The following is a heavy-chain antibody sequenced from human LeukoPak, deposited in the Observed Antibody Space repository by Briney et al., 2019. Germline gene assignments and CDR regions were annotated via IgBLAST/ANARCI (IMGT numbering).Heavy chain of an antibody. Sequence: SETLSLTCTVSGGSISSYYWSWIRQPPGKGLEWIGYIYYSGSTNYNPSLKSRVTISVDTSKNQFSLQLNSVTPEDTAVYYCARDYSGSYHWEAFDIWGQGTMVTVSS. V-gene: IGHV4-59*12. CDR2: IYYSGST. CDR1: GGSISSYY. J-gene: IGHJ3*02. CDR3: ARDYSGSYHWEAFDI. D-gene: IGHD1-26*01.